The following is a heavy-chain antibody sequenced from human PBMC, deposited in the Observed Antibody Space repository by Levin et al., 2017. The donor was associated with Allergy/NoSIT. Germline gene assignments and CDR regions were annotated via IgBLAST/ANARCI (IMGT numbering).Heavy chain of an antibody. V-gene: IGHV4-34*01. Sequence: SETLSLTCAVYGGSFSGYYWSWIRQPPGKGLEWIGEINHSGSTKYNLSLKSRVTISVDTSKNQFSLKVSSVTAADTAVYYCARVPSTDAFDIWGQGTMVTVSS. CDR1: GGSFSGYY. CDR2: INHSGST. J-gene: IGHJ3*02. CDR3: ARVPSTDAFDI.